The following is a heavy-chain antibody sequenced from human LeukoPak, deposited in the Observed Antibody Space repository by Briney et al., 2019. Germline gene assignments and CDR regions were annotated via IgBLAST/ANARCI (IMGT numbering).Heavy chain of an antibody. D-gene: IGHD2-2*01. V-gene: IGHV4-34*01. CDR1: GGSFTGYY. CDR3: ARRREIVVVPTTMTPFGY. CDR2: INHSGST. Sequence: SETLSLTCAVYGGSFTGYYWSWIRQPPGKGLEWIGEINHSGSTNYNPSLKSRVTISVDTSKNQFSLKLSSVTAADTAVYYCARRREIVVVPTTMTPFGYWGQGTLVTVSS. J-gene: IGHJ4*02.